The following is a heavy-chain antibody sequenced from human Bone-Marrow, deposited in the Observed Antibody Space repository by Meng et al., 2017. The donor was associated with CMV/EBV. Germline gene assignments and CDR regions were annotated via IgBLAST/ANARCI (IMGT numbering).Heavy chain of an antibody. CDR2: MNPNSGNT. CDR3: ARGEGYDYGDSFDD. CDR1: GYTFTSYD. D-gene: IGHD4-17*01. Sequence: ASVKVSCKASGYTFTSYDINWVRQATGQGLEWMGWMNPNSGNTGYAQKFQGRVTMTRNTYISTAYMELSSLRSEDTAVYYCARGEGYDYGDSFDDWGQGTRVTVSS. V-gene: IGHV1-8*01. J-gene: IGHJ4*02.